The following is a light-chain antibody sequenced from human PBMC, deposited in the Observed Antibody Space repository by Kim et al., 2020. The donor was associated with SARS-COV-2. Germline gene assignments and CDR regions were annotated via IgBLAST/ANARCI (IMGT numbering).Light chain of an antibody. J-gene: IGKJ1*01. V-gene: IGKV3-20*01. CDR2: GAS. CDR3: HQYGSSPRT. CDR1: QSVTGRY. Sequence: TPGERATLSFGASQSVTGRYLAGSQPKPGQAPRLLIYGASSRATGIQDRFSGSGSGTDFPLTISRLEPEDFAVYYCHQYGSSPRTFGQGTKVDIK.